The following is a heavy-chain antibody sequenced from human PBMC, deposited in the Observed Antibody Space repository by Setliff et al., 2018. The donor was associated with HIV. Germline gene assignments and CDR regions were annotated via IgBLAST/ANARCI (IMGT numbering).Heavy chain of an antibody. CDR1: GGAISSGSYY. Sequence: SETLSLTCTVSGGAISSGSYYWSWIRQPAGKGLEWIGRVSSRGDTNYNPSLKSRVTMSVDTSKNQFSLKLTSVTASDTAVYYCARAAAGNTGPFDLWGQGSPVTVSS. CDR2: VSSRGDT. V-gene: IGHV4-61*02. J-gene: IGHJ4*02. D-gene: IGHD4-17*01. CDR3: ARAAAGNTGPFDL.